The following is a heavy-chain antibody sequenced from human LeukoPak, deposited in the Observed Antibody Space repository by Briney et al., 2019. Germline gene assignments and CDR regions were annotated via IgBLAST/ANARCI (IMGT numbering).Heavy chain of an antibody. CDR3: ARHHPAARSYYFDC. CDR1: GGSTSRGSSY. D-gene: IGHD2-2*01. Sequence: SETLSLTCTVSGGSTSRGSSYWGWIRQPPGKGLEWIGSISYTGSTYYNPSLKSRVTVSVDTSKNQFSLRLSSVTAADTALYYCARHHPAARSYYFDCWGQGTLVTVSS. CDR2: ISYTGST. V-gene: IGHV4-39*01. J-gene: IGHJ4*02.